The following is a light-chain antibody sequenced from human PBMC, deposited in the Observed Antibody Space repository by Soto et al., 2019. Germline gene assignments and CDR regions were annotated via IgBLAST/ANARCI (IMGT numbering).Light chain of an antibody. CDR1: QSFTSD. CDR2: GAS. Sequence: EIVMTQSPATLSVSPGERVTLSCRASQSFTSDLAWYQQRPGQAPRLLIYGASTRATGIPARFSGSGSGTEFTLTISSLQSEDFAVYYCQQYNTWYTFGQGTKL. J-gene: IGKJ2*01. V-gene: IGKV3-15*01. CDR3: QQYNTWYT.